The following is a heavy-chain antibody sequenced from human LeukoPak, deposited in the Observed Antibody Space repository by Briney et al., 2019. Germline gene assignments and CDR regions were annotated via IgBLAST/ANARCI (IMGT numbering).Heavy chain of an antibody. CDR3: ARGSRIAARPSLYYYYYMDV. D-gene: IGHD6-6*01. J-gene: IGHJ6*03. CDR2: MNPNSGNT. CDR1: GYTFTSYD. Sequence: ASVKVSCKASGYTFTSYDISWVRQATGQGLEWMGWMNPNSGNTGYAQKFQGRVTMTRNTSISTAYMELSSLRSEDTAVYYCARGSRIAARPSLYYYYYMDVWGKGTTVTVSS. V-gene: IGHV1-8*01.